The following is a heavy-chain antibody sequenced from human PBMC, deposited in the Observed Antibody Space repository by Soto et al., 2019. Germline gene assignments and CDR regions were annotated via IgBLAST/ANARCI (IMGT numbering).Heavy chain of an antibody. J-gene: IGHJ4*02. D-gene: IGHD3-3*01. CDR3: ARGITIFGAYYFDY. CDR1: GVSISSYY. Sequence: SETLSLTCTVSGVSISSYYWIWIRQPPGKGLEWIGYIYYSGSTNYNPSLKSRVTISVDTSKNQFSLKLSSVTAADTAVYYCARGITIFGAYYFDYWGQGTLVTVSS. V-gene: IGHV4-59*01. CDR2: IYYSGST.